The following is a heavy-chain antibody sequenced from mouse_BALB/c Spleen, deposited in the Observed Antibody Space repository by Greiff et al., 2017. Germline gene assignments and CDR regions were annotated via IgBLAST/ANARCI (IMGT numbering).Heavy chain of an antibody. V-gene: IGHV5-4*02. J-gene: IGHJ1*01. Sequence: VKLVESGGGLVKPGGSLKLSCAASGFTFSDYYMYWVRQTPEKRLEWVATISDGGSYTYYPDSVKGRFTISRDNAKNNLYLQMSSLKSEDTAMYYCARAYYRYWYFDVWGAGTTVTVSS. CDR2: ISDGGSYT. CDR1: GFTFSDYY. D-gene: IGHD2-14*01. CDR3: ARAYYRYWYFDV.